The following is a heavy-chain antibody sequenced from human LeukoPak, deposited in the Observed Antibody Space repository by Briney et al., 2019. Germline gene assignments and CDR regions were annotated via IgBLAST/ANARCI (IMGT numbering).Heavy chain of an antibody. J-gene: IGHJ4*02. CDR2: MSPNSGDT. CDR3: ARGPPNWGYDY. CDR1: GYTFTGYD. V-gene: IGHV1-8*01. D-gene: IGHD7-27*01. Sequence: ASVKVSCKASGYTFTGYDFNWVRQATGQRPEWMGWMSPNSGDTGYAQKFQDRVTMTRNTSISTAYMELSSLRSDDTAVYYCARGPPNWGYDYWGPGTLVTVSS.